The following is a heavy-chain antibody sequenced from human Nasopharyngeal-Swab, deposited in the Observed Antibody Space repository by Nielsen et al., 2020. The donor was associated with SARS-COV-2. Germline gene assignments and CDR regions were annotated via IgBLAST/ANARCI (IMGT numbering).Heavy chain of an antibody. CDR3: ARLGTESYHYYSLDV. Sequence: GGSLRLSCVTSRFTFNMYSMHWVRQAPGNGLEWVSSISSSSNYIYYGDSVKGRFTISRGNTQKSLYLEMTRLRVEDTAVYYCARLGTESYHYYSLDVWGQGTTVTVSS. D-gene: IGHD1-1*01. J-gene: IGHJ6*02. CDR1: RFTFNMYS. CDR2: ISSSSNYI. V-gene: IGHV3-21*01.